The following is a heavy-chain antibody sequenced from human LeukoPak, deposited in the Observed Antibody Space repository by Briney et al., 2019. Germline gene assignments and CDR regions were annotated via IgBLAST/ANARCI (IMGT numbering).Heavy chain of an antibody. Sequence: ASVKVSFKASGYTFTGYYMHWVRQAPGQGLEWMGWINPNSGGTNYAQKFQGRVTMTRDTSISTAYMELSRLRSDDAAVYYCARDHRDGYKFGDWGQGTLVTVSS. V-gene: IGHV1-2*02. CDR3: ARDHRDGYKFGD. J-gene: IGHJ4*02. CDR1: GYTFTGYY. D-gene: IGHD5-24*01. CDR2: INPNSGGT.